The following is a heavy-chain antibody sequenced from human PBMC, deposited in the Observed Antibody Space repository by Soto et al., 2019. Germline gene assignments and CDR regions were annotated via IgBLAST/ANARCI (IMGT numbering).Heavy chain of an antibody. D-gene: IGHD4-17*01. CDR3: ARDHYGGYYYYSMDV. J-gene: IGHJ6*02. CDR2: IYYSGST. V-gene: IGHV4-61*01. CDR1: GGSVSSGSYY. Sequence: QVQLQESGPGLVKPSETLSLTCTVSGGSVSSGSYYWSWIRQPPGKGLEWIGYIYYSGSTNYNPSLKSRVTISVDTPKHQFSRKLSSVTAADTAVYYCARDHYGGYYYYSMDVWGQGTTVTVSS.